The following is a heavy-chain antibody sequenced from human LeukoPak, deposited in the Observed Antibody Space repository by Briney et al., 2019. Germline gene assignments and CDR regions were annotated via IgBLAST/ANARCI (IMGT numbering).Heavy chain of an antibody. V-gene: IGHV3-74*01. CDR1: VFTFSNYW. CDR2: INSDGSST. CDR3: GRELDWLPTLDY. Sequence: GGSLRLSCAASVFTFSNYWMHWVRQAPGKGLVWVSRINSDGSSTRYADSVKGRFTISRDNAKNTLYLQMNSLRAEDTAVYYCGRELDWLPTLDYWGQGTLVTVSS. J-gene: IGHJ4*02. D-gene: IGHD3-9*01.